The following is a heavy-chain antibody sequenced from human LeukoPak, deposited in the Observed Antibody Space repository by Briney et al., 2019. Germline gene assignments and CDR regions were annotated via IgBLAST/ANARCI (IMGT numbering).Heavy chain of an antibody. D-gene: IGHD6-19*01. J-gene: IGHJ4*02. CDR2: FDTGFGT. CDR3: ARSSGWWSLDY. V-gene: IGHV3-23*01. Sequence: GGSLRLSCAASGFTFSTASLHWVRPAPGRGLEWVSAFDTGFGTYYADSLKGRFTISRDNSKNTLFLQMNSLRAEDTAVYYCARSSGWWSLDYWGQGTLVTVSS. CDR1: GFTFSTAS.